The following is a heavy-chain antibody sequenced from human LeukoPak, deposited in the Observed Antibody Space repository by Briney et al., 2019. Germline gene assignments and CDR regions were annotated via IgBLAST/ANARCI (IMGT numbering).Heavy chain of an antibody. Sequence: SVKVSCKASGGTFSSYAISWVRQAPGQGLEWMGRIIPIFGTANYAQKFQGRVTITTDESTSTAYMELSSLRSEDTAVYYCARDKLVTYYYGSGSHDADWGQGTLLTVSS. V-gene: IGHV1-69*05. D-gene: IGHD3-10*01. CDR1: GGTFSSYA. CDR2: IIPIFGTA. CDR3: ARDKLVTYYYGSGSHDAD. J-gene: IGHJ4*02.